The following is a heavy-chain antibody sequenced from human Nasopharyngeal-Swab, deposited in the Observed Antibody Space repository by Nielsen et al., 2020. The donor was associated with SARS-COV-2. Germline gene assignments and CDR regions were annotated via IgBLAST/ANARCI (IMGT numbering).Heavy chain of an antibody. D-gene: IGHD2-8*01. Sequence: ASVQVSCKASGYTFTSSAMNWVRQAPGQGLEWMGWINTNTGNPTYAQGFTGRFVFSLDTSVSTAYLQISSLKAEDTAVYYCARGPCTNGVCSDFDYWGQGTLVTVSS. CDR2: INTNTGNP. CDR1: GYTFTSSA. CDR3: ARGPCTNGVCSDFDY. J-gene: IGHJ4*02. V-gene: IGHV7-4-1*02.